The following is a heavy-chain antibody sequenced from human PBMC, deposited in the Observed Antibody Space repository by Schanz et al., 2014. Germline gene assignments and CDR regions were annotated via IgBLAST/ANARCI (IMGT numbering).Heavy chain of an antibody. D-gene: IGHD2-8*01. CDR1: GFTFSNNW. V-gene: IGHV3-74*01. Sequence: EQVLESGGGLVQPGGSLRLSCAASGFTFSNNWMHWFRQGPGKGLSWVARIDGEGSDTRYADSVKGRFTISRDNAKNSLFLQMNSLRADDTAVYYCARDMLRRYGALEIWGRGTMVTVSS. J-gene: IGHJ3*02. CDR2: IDGEGSDT. CDR3: ARDMLRRYGALEI.